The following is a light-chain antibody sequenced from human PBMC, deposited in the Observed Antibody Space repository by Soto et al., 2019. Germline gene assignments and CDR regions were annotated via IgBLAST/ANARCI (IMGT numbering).Light chain of an antibody. CDR1: SSDVGGNKY. Sequence: QSALTQPPSASRSPGQSVAISCTGTSSDVGGNKYVSWYQQHPGKAPKLLIYEVSKRASGVPDRFSGSKSGNTASLTVSGLQAEDEADYYCGSYGGSRVFGGGTKVTVL. CDR2: EVS. V-gene: IGLV2-8*02. J-gene: IGLJ2*01. CDR3: GSYGGSRV.